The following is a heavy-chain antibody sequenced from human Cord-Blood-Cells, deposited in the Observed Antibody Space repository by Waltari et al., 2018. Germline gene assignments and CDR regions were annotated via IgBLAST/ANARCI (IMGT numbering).Heavy chain of an antibody. CDR1: GFTVSSNY. D-gene: IGHD6-19*01. CDR2: IYSGGST. J-gene: IGHJ4*02. Sequence: EVQLVESGGGLIQPGGSLRLSCAASGFTVSSNYMSWVRQAPGKGLEWFSVIYSGGSTYYADSVKGRFTISRDNSKNTLYLQMNSLRAEDTAVYYCAREGHSSGWSFDYWGQGTLVTVSS. CDR3: AREGHSSGWSFDY. V-gene: IGHV3-53*01.